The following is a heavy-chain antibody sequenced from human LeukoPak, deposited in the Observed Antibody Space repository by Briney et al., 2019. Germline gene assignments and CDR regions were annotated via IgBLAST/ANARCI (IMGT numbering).Heavy chain of an antibody. CDR1: GYTFTSYY. Sequence: ASVKVSCKASGYTFTSYYMHWVRQAPEQGLEWMGIINPSGGSTSYAQKFQGRVTITADESTSTAYMELSSLRSEDTAVYYCARVGPGISNWFDPWGQGTLVTVSS. CDR3: ARVGPGISNWFDP. CDR2: INPSGGST. D-gene: IGHD6-13*01. J-gene: IGHJ5*02. V-gene: IGHV1-46*01.